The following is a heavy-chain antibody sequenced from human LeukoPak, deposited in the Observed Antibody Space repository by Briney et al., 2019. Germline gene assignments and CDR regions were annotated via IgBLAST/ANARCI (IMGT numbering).Heavy chain of an antibody. CDR1: GGSISSSSYY. D-gene: IGHD3-9*01. CDR3: ARQLAEYFDWLSTEIDDY. V-gene: IGHV4-39*01. Sequence: PSETLSLTCTVSGGSISSSSYYWGWIRQPPGKGLEWIGSIYYSGSTYYNPSLKSRVTISVDTSKNQFSLKLSSVTAADTAVYYCARQLAEYFDWLSTEIDDYWGQGTLVTVSS. CDR2: IYYSGST. J-gene: IGHJ4*02.